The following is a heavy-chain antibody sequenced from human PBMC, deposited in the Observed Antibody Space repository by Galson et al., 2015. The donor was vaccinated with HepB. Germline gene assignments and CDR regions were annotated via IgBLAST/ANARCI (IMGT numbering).Heavy chain of an antibody. CDR1: GFTFSSYW. D-gene: IGHD1-26*01. J-gene: IGHJ1*01. V-gene: IGHV3-7*01. CDR2: INQDGSSK. CDR3: ARAEVGATYFLH. Sequence: SLRLSCAASGFTFSSYWMNWVRQAPGKGLEWVAHINQDGSSKYYVDSVRGRFTISRDNAKKSLYLQMSSLRAEDSGIYYCARAEVGATYFLHWGQGTLVTVSS.